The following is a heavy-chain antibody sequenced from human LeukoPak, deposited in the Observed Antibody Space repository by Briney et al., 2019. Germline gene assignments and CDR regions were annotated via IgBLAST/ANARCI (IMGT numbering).Heavy chain of an antibody. CDR1: GGSISSSSYY. Sequence: SETLSLTCTVSGGSISSSSYYWGWIRQPPGKGLEWIGSIFYTGSTYYNPSLKSRVTISVDTSKNQFSLTLSSVTAADTAVYYCARDGLGSSRVVAGHWYFDLWGRGTLVTVSS. J-gene: IGHJ2*01. D-gene: IGHD6-19*01. V-gene: IGHV4-39*07. CDR2: IFYTGST. CDR3: ARDGLGSSRVVAGHWYFDL.